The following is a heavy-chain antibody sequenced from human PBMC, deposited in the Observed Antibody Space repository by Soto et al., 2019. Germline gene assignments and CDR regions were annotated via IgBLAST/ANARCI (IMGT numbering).Heavy chain of an antibody. J-gene: IGHJ4*02. Sequence: QVQLQESGPRLVKPSQTLSLTCTVSGGSLSSGDYYWSWIRQPPGKGLEWIGYIYYNESAYYNPSLTPPVTISAVPSKNQFSLQVTSVTAADTAVYYFASFAGDFGDWAFDSWGEGTLVTVTS. D-gene: IGHD4-17*01. V-gene: IGHV4-30-4*01. CDR1: GGSLSSGDYY. CDR3: ASFAGDFGDWAFDS. CDR2: IYYNESA.